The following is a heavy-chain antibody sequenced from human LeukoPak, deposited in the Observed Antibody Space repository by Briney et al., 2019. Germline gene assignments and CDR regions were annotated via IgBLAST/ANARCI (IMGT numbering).Heavy chain of an antibody. CDR3: ARGLRARGFVTMVRGVIMTGLVSNYYYYYMDV. Sequence: SETLSLTCTVSDYSISSGYYWGWIRQPPGKGLEWIGSIYHSGSTYYNPSLKSRVTISVDTSKNQFSLKLNSVTAADTAVYYCARGLRARGFVTMVRGVIMTGLVSNYYYYYMDVWGKGTTVTVSS. CDR2: IYHSGST. J-gene: IGHJ6*03. D-gene: IGHD3-10*01. CDR1: DYSISSGYY. V-gene: IGHV4-38-2*02.